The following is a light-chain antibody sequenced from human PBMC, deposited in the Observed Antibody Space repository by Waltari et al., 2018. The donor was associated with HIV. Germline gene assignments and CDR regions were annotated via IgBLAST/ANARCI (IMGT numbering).Light chain of an antibody. CDR1: SRDVGGYNY. CDR2: ELT. J-gene: IGLJ2*01. V-gene: IGLV2-11*01. Sequence: QSALTQPRAVSGSPGQSVTISCTGTSRDVGGYNYVTWYQQLPGKAPKLMIYELTERPSGFPYRFSGSKSGNTASLTISGLQAEDEADYYCCSFAGSYTLLFGGGTKLTVL. CDR3: CSFAGSYTLL.